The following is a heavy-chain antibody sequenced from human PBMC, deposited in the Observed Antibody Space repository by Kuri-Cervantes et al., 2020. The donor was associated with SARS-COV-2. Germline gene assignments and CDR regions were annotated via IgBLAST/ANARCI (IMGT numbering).Heavy chain of an antibody. Sequence: GESLKISCAASVYTFRSYAMSWVRQAPGKGLEWVSAISGSGGSRYYADSVEGRLSISRDNPKNTLYLQMNSMRAEDTDLYYCSEGQSTGAQRRWDYWGQGTLVTVSS. CDR3: SEGQSTGAQRRWDY. V-gene: IGHV3-23*01. CDR2: ISGSGGSR. J-gene: IGHJ4*02. D-gene: IGHD2-8*02. CDR1: VYTFRSYA.